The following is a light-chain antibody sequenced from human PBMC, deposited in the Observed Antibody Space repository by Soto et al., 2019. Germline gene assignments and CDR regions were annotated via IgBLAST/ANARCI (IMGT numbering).Light chain of an antibody. CDR1: QSVSGKY. J-gene: IGKJ1*01. CDR2: DAS. V-gene: IGKV3-20*01. Sequence: EIVLTQSPGTLSLSPGERATLSCRASQSVSGKYLAWYQQKPGQAPRLLIYDASSRATGIPDTFSGSGSGTDFTLTISRLEPEDFAVYYCQQYGTSPPTFGQGTKVEIK. CDR3: QQYGTSPPT.